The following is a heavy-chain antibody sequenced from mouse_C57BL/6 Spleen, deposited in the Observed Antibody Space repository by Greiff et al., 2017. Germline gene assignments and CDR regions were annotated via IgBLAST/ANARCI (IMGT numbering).Heavy chain of an antibody. CDR1: GYTFTDYE. V-gene: IGHV1-15*01. D-gene: IGHD1-1*01. J-gene: IGHJ2*01. CDR2: IDPETGGT. Sequence: VQLQQSGAELVRPGASVTLSCKASGYTFTDYEMHWVKQTPVHGLEWIGAIDPETGGTAYNQKFKGKAILTADKSSSTAYMELRSLTSEDSAVLYCTRVYCGSSYDYWGQGTTLTVSS. CDR3: TRVYCGSSYDY.